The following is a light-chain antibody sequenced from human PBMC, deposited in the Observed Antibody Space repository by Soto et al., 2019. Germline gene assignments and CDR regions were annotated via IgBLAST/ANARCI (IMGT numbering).Light chain of an antibody. CDR3: QQRSNWPPSWT. CDR2: DAS. Sequence: EIVLTQSPATLSLSPGERATLSCRASQSVSSYLAWYQQKPGQAPRHLIYDASNRATGFPARFSGSVCGTDFTLTISSLEAEEFAVYYCQQRSNWPPSWTFGQGTKVEIK. J-gene: IGKJ1*01. CDR1: QSVSSY. V-gene: IGKV3-11*01.